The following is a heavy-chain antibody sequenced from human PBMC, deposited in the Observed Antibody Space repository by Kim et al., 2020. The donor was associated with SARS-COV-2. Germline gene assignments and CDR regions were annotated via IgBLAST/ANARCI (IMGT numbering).Heavy chain of an antibody. J-gene: IGHJ6*02. D-gene: IGHD3-10*01. CDR2: ITKSGRA. CDR1: GLTLGPYE. Sequence: GGSLRLSCGGSGLTLGPYEINWVRQAPGKGLEWVSYITKSGRAYYADSVRGRFAISRDNAKNQVFLEMAGLQPEDTAVYFCTCTAYVVRNGMDVWGQGTTITVSS. CDR3: TCTAYVVRNGMDV. V-gene: IGHV3-48*03.